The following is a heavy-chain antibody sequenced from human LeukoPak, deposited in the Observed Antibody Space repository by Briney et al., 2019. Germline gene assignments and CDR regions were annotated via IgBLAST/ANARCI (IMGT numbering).Heavy chain of an antibody. Sequence: GESLRISCKASGDSFTSYSIGWVRQMPGKALEWMGRIDPGDSYTSYCPSFQGHVTISADESINTAYLQWSSLKASDTAMYYCARLRGYDLFDFWGQGTLVTVSS. V-gene: IGHV5-10-1*01. D-gene: IGHD5-12*01. CDR1: GDSFTSYS. CDR3: ARLRGYDLFDF. J-gene: IGHJ4*02. CDR2: IDPGDSYT.